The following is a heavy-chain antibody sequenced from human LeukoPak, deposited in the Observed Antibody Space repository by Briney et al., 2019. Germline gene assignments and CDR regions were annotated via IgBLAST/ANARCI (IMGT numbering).Heavy chain of an antibody. CDR2: ISAYNGNT. Sequence: ASVKVSCKASGYTFTSYGISWVRQAPGQGLEWMGWISAYNGNTNYAQKLQGRVTMTTDTPTSTAYMELRSLRSDDTAVYYCARSKPVESWFDPWGQGTLVTVSS. D-gene: IGHD1-14*01. J-gene: IGHJ5*02. CDR3: ARSKPVESWFDP. V-gene: IGHV1-18*04. CDR1: GYTFTSYG.